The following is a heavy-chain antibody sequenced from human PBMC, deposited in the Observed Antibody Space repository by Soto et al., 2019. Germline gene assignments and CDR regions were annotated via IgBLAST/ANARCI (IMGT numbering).Heavy chain of an antibody. CDR2: ISYDGSDK. J-gene: IGHJ4*02. V-gene: IGHV3-30-3*01. D-gene: IGHD3-22*01. CDR3: ARDYYKYYDSSGYYRSPAY. Sequence: QVQLVESGGGVVQPVRSLRLSCAASGFTFSSYAMHWVRQAPGKGLEWVALISYDGSDKDYADSVKGRFTISRDNSRNTLFLQMNSLRAEDTAVYYCARDYYKYYDSSGYYRSPAYWGQGTLVTVSS. CDR1: GFTFSSYA.